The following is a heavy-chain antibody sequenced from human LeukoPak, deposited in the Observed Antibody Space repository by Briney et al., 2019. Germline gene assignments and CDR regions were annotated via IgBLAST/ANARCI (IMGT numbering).Heavy chain of an antibody. CDR3: ARDCDRSGYYCY. Sequence: ASVKVSCKASGYTFSDYGISWVRQAPGQGLEWMGWISTYNGNTNYAQKLQGRVAMTTVTSTSAAYMELRSLRSDDTAVYYCARDCDRSGYYCYWGQGTLVTVSS. D-gene: IGHD3-22*01. CDR2: ISTYNGNT. CDR1: GYTFSDYG. V-gene: IGHV1-18*01. J-gene: IGHJ4*02.